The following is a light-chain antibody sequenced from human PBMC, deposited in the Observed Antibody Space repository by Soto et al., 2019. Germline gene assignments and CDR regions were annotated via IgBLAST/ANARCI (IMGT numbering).Light chain of an antibody. CDR1: ERLSDT. V-gene: IGKV3-15*01. J-gene: IGKJ1*01. CDR2: SAS. CDR3: QQYNNWPWT. Sequence: EIVLTQSPGTLSLSPGERATLSCRASERLSDTLAWYQQKPGQAPRLLIYSASRRATGFPGRFSGSGSGTDFTLTISSLQSEDLAVYYCQQYNNWPWTFGQGTKVDIK.